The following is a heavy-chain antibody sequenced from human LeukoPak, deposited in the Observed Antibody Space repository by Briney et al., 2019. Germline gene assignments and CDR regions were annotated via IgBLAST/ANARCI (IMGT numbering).Heavy chain of an antibody. J-gene: IGHJ4*02. CDR2: IFYTGST. V-gene: IGHV4-30-4*02. CDR3: ARGGAAAAL. Sequence: SETLSLTCTVSGGSISSGDYYWSWIRQPPGKGLEWIGYIFYTGSTYYNPSLKSRVTISVDTSKNQFSLKLSSVTAADTAVYYCARGGAAAALWGQGTLVTVSS. D-gene: IGHD6-13*01. CDR1: GGSISSGDYY.